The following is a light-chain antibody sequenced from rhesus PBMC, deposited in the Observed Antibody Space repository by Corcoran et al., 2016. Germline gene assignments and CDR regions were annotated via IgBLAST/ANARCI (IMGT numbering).Light chain of an antibody. CDR2: GAS. Sequence: EIVLTQSPATLSLSPGERATLSCRASQSVSSSLAWYPQKPEQAPRLLIYGASRRATGIPARFSGSGSGTDFTLTISSLEPEDFAVFYCQQYSTWPLTFGGGTKVEIK. CDR3: QQYSTWPLT. V-gene: IGKV3-42*03. CDR1: QSVSSS. J-gene: IGKJ4*01.